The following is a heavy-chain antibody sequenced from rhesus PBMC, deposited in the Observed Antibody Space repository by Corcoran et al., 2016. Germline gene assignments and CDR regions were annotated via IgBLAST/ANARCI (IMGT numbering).Heavy chain of an antibody. Sequence: QLQLQESRPGLVKPAEPLSVLCGVSGGSISFRYWSWLRHAPAPGLVWIGYICGSCSSTNYNPSLKSRVTLSVDTSKNQFSLKLSSVTAADTAVYYCGREREYSRNNRDRFDVWGPGVLVTVSS. V-gene: IGHV4-169*02. CDR2: ICGSCSST. CDR1: GGSISFRY. J-gene: IGHJ5-1*01. CDR3: GREREYSRNNRDRFDV. D-gene: IGHD1-20*01.